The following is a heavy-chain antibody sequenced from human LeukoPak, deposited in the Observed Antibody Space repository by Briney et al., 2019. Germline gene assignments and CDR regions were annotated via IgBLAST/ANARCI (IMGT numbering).Heavy chain of an antibody. J-gene: IGHJ4*02. CDR2: IYPGDSDT. CDR1: GYSFTSYW. Sequence: GESLKISCKGSGYSFTSYWIGWVRQMPGKGLEWMGIIYPGDSDTRYSPSFQGQVTISADKSISTAYLQWSSLKASDTATYYCARLSSPYYDFWSGYYDNTDHFDYWGQGTLVTVSS. V-gene: IGHV5-51*01. D-gene: IGHD3-3*01. CDR3: ARLSSPYYDFWSGYYDNTDHFDY.